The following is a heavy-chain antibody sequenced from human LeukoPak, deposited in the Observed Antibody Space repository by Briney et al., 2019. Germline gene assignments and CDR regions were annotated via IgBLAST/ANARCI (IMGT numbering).Heavy chain of an antibody. Sequence: GGSLRLSCSASGFTFTTSWMNWVRQAPGKGLEWLASITPNASETYYVDSVRGRFTISRDDDKNSVYLHMNSLRAEDTAVYFCARDRAFKAFDYWGQGNLVSVSS. J-gene: IGHJ4*02. CDR3: ARDRAFKAFDY. V-gene: IGHV3-7*01. CDR1: GFTFTTSW. CDR2: ITPNASET.